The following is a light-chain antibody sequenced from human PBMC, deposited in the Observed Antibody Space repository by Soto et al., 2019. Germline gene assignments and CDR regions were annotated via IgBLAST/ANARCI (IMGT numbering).Light chain of an antibody. CDR1: SSNIGSNT. J-gene: IGLJ3*02. Sequence: QPVLTQPPSASGTPGQRVTISCSGSSSNIGSNTVNWYQQLPGTAPKLLIYSNDQRPSGVPDRFSGSKSGTSASLAISGLQSEDEADYYCAAWDDSLNGNVFGGGTQLTVL. CDR3: AAWDDSLNGNV. V-gene: IGLV1-44*01. CDR2: SND.